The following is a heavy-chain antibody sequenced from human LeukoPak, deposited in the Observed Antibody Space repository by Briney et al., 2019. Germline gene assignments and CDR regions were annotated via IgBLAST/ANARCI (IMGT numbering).Heavy chain of an antibody. CDR1: GGSISSSSYY. CDR2: IYYSGSS. V-gene: IGHV4-39*01. D-gene: IGHD2-8*01. Sequence: PSETLSLTCTVSGGSISSSSYYWRWIRQPPGKGLEWIGSIYYSGSSYYNPSLKSRVTISVDTSKNLFSLKLSSVTAADTAVYYCARLGVTFDIWGQGTMVTVSS. J-gene: IGHJ3*02. CDR3: ARLGVTFDI.